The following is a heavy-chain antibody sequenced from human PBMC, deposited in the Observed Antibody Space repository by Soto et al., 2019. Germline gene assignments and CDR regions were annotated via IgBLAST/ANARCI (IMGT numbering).Heavy chain of an antibody. Sequence: PGGSLRLSCAASGFTFSSYGMHWVRQAPGKGLEWVAVIWYDGSNKYYADSVKGRFTISRDNSKNTLYLQMNSLRAEDTAVYYCARDGLLGERYYFDYWGQGTLVTVSS. V-gene: IGHV3-33*01. D-gene: IGHD2-21*01. CDR2: IWYDGSNK. CDR3: ARDGLLGERYYFDY. J-gene: IGHJ4*02. CDR1: GFTFSSYG.